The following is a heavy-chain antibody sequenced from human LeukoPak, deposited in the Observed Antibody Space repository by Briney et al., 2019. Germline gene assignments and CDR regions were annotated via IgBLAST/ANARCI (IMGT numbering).Heavy chain of an antibody. V-gene: IGHV1-18*01. Sequence: GASVKVSCKTSGYTFTNYGLNWVRQAPGQGLEWMGWISTYNGDTNYAQKLQGRVTMTTDTSTTTAYMELRSLRSDDTAIYYCARLDYASGSYYSAPLDHWGQGTLVTVSS. CDR3: ARLDYASGSYYSAPLDH. CDR1: GYTFTNYG. J-gene: IGHJ4*02. CDR2: ISTYNGDT. D-gene: IGHD3-10*01.